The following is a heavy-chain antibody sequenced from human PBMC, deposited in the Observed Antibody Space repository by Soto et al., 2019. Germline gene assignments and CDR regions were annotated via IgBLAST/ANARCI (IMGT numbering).Heavy chain of an antibody. D-gene: IGHD6-19*01. CDR3: ARGLAYDRPITVAEPFDS. Sequence: QVQLQQWGAGLLKASETLSLTCVVSGGSFSGYFWTWIRQSPGRGLEWIGEISHSGSRNYNPAFQSRVIISVASSKTHVSLKLSSVTAADSATYSCARGLAYDRPITVAEPFDSWGQGTLVTVSS. CDR2: ISHSGSR. V-gene: IGHV4-34*02. J-gene: IGHJ4*02. CDR1: GGSFSGYF.